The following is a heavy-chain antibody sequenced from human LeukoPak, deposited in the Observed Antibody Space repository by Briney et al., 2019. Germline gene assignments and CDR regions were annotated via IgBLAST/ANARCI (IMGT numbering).Heavy chain of an antibody. CDR1: GYTCTSYG. D-gene: IGHD6-6*01. CDR2: ISVYNGNT. V-gene: IGHV1-18*01. J-gene: IGHJ4*02. CDR3: ARVSTAALDY. Sequence: GASVKVSCKASGYTCTSYGISWVRQVPGQGLEWMGWISVYNGNTNYAQKLQGRVTMTTDTSTSTAYMELRSLRSDDTAVYYCARVSTAALDYWGQGTLVTVSS.